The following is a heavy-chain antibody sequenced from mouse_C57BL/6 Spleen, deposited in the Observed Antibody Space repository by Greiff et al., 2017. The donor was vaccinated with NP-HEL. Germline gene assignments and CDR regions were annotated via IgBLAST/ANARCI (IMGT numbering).Heavy chain of an antibody. CDR3: ARDQEKGFDY. D-gene: IGHD3-2*02. Sequence: EVMLVESGGGLVKPGGSLKLSCAASGFTFSSYAMSWVRQTPEKRLEWVATISDGGSYTYYPDNVQGRFTISRDNAKNNLYLQMSHLKSEDTAMYYCARDQEKGFDYWGQGTTLTVSS. CDR2: ISDGGSYT. CDR1: GFTFSSYA. J-gene: IGHJ2*01. V-gene: IGHV5-4*01.